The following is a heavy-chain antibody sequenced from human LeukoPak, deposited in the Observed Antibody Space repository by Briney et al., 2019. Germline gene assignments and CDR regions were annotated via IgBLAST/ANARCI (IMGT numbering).Heavy chain of an antibody. Sequence: QPGGSLRLSCTASGLTFHSYAMTWVRQTPGRGLEWVSSISGSTTNTYYADSVKGRFTISRDNSKNTLYLQMNGLRAEDTAVYYCARDPTGGWFYFDYWGQGALVTVSS. CDR1: GLTFHSYA. V-gene: IGHV3-23*01. D-gene: IGHD2-15*01. CDR3: ARDPTGGWFYFDY. J-gene: IGHJ4*02. CDR2: ISGSTTNT.